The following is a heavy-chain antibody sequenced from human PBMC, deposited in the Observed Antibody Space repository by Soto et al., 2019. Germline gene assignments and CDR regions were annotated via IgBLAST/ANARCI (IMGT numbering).Heavy chain of an antibody. J-gene: IGHJ3*01. CDR2: ISSSSSYI. CDR1: GFTFSSYS. Sequence: PGGSLRLSCAASGFTFSSYSMNRVRQAPGKGLEWVSSISSSSSYIYYADSVKGRFTISXXXAXXSLXLXXNSLRAEDTAVYYCALDLGPWGQGTMVTVSS. D-gene: IGHD3-16*01. CDR3: ALDLGP. V-gene: IGHV3-21*01.